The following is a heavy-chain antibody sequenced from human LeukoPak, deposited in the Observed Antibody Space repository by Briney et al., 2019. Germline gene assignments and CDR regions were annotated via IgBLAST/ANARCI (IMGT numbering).Heavy chain of an antibody. V-gene: IGHV1-2*02. D-gene: IGHD6-13*01. CDR2: INPNSGGT. CDR1: GYTFTSYD. Sequence: ASVKVSCKASGYTFTSYDINWVRQATGQGLEWMGWINPNSGGTNYAQKFQGRVTMTRDTSISTAYMELSRLRSDDTAVYYCARGVYFDYWGQGTLVTVSS. J-gene: IGHJ4*02. CDR3: ARGVYFDY.